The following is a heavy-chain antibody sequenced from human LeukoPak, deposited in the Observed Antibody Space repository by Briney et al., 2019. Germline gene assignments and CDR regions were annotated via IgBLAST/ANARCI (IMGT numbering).Heavy chain of an antibody. CDR2: MNPNSGNT. J-gene: IGHJ4*02. CDR3: ARSRGATILDY. CDR1: GGTFSSYA. Sequence: ASVKVSCKASGGTFSSYAISWVRQATGQGLEWMGWMNPNSGNTGYAQNFQGRVTMTRDTSISTAYMELSSLRSEDTAVYYCARSRGATILDYWGQGTLVTVSS. V-gene: IGHV1-8*02. D-gene: IGHD1-26*01.